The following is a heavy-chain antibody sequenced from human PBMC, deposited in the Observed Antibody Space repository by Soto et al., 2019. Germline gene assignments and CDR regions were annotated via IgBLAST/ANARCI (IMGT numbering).Heavy chain of an antibody. D-gene: IGHD4-17*01. V-gene: IGHV3-53*01. CDR3: ARDHDYSAFDI. Sequence: GGSLRLSCAASGFTVSSNYMSWVRQAPGKGLEWVSVIYSGGSTYYADSVKGRFTISRDNSKNTLYLQMNSLRAEDTAVYYCARDHDYSAFDIWGQGTMVTVSS. J-gene: IGHJ3*02. CDR2: IYSGGST. CDR1: GFTVSSNY.